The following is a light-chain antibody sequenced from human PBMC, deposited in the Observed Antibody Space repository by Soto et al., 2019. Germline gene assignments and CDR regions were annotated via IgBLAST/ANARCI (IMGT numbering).Light chain of an antibody. CDR2: GAS. Sequence: DIVLHQSPGTLSLSPGESATLSCRASQSVRSGYLAWYQQKPGQAPRLLIYGASSRASGIRDSFSGSGSGTDFTLTISRLEPEDFAVYYCQQYATSPSTFGQGTKVDIX. CDR3: QQYATSPST. J-gene: IGKJ2*01. V-gene: IGKV3-20*01. CDR1: QSVRSGY.